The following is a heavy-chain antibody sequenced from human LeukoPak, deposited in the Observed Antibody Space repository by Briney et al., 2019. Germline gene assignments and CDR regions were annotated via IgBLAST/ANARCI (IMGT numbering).Heavy chain of an antibody. V-gene: IGHV3-15*01. CDR3: TTDRGYDFWSGYYQTDY. CDR2: IKSKTDGGTT. J-gene: IGHJ4*02. Sequence: GGSLRLSCAACGFTFSNAWMSWVRQAPGKGLEWVGRIKSKTDGGTTDYAAPVKGRFTISRDDSKNTLYLQMNSLKTEDTAVYYCTTDRGYDFWSGYYQTDYWGQGTLVTVSS. CDR1: GFTFSNAW. D-gene: IGHD3-3*01.